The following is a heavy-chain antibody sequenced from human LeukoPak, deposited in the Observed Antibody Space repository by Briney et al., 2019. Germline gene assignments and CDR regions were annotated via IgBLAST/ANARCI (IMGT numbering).Heavy chain of an antibody. Sequence: SETLSLTCTVSGGSISTYYWSWIRQPPGKGLEWIGYIYYSGSTNYNPSLKSRVTISVDTSKNQFSLKLGSVTAADTAVYYCAREEALGSGSFDYWDQGTLVTVSS. J-gene: IGHJ4*02. D-gene: IGHD1-26*01. V-gene: IGHV4-59*01. CDR1: GGSISTYY. CDR3: AREEALGSGSFDY. CDR2: IYYSGST.